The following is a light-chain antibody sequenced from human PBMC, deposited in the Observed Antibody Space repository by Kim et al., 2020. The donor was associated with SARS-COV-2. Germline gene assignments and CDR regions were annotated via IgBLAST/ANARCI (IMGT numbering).Light chain of an antibody. V-gene: IGKV3-15*01. J-gene: IGKJ4*01. CDR3: QQYADWVT. Sequence: SLSPGERATPSCRATQSVGTKLAWYQKKPGQPPRLLLYDASTRAAGIPARFSGSGSGTAFTLTINSLQPEDLAMYYCQQYADWVTFGGGTKVDIK. CDR1: QSVGTK. CDR2: DAS.